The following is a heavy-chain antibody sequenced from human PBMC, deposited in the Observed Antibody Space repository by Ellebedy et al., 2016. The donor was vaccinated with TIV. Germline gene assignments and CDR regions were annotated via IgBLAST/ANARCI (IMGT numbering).Heavy chain of an antibody. CDR3: AHIHGLGGAFDI. CDR1: GFSLSTSGVG. Sequence: SGPTLVXPTQTLTLTCSFSGFSLSTSGVGVGWIRQPPGKALEWLAHAYFDDDKFYNPSLHRRLTITKDTSKNQVLLTMSNMDRLDTATYFCAHIHGLGGAFDIWGPGTLVSVSS. CDR2: AYFDDDK. J-gene: IGHJ3*02. V-gene: IGHV2-5*02. D-gene: IGHD3-10*01.